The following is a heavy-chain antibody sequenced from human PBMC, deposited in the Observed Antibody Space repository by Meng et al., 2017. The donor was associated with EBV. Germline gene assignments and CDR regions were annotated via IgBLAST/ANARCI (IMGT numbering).Heavy chain of an antibody. CDR2: FLPTLGAP. CDR1: GGPFRNYA. D-gene: IGHD3-10*01. Sequence: QVQLVQSAAEGKKPGSSVKVSCQTSGGPFRNYAISWVRQAPGQGLEWLGGFLPTLGAPNYAQKFHGRVSITADESTSTHYMDLSSLRSEDTAVYYCASESGRGYTPDYWGQGTLVTVSS. V-gene: IGHV1-69*01. CDR3: ASESGRGYTPDY. J-gene: IGHJ4*02.